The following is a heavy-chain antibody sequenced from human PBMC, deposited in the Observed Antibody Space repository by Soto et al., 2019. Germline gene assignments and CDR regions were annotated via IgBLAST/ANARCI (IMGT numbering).Heavy chain of an antibody. Sequence: QVQQEQSGAEVKKPGASVKVSCKASGYIFVNYGIAWVRQAPGQGLEWLGWISHYTGNTDYATKVQGRLSLTTDTPTSTALRDQGSLTSADTAVYCCALVDLYVTRTPQDVWGQGTTVTVSS. CDR1: GYIFVNYG. D-gene: IGHD2-8*02. CDR3: ALVDLYVTRTPQDV. J-gene: IGHJ6*02. V-gene: IGHV1-18*01. CDR2: ISHYTGNT.